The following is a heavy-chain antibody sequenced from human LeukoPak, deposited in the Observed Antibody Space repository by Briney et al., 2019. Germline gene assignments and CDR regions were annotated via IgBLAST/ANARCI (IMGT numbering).Heavy chain of an antibody. CDR2: INHSGST. Sequence: SETLSLTCTVSGGSISSYYWSWIRQPPGKGLEWIGEINHSGSTNYNPSLKSRVTISVDTSKNQFSLKLSSVTAADTAVYYCARHGPTYYYDSSGYYIRFDPWGQGTLATVSS. J-gene: IGHJ5*02. D-gene: IGHD3-22*01. CDR1: GGSISSYY. V-gene: IGHV4-34*01. CDR3: ARHGPTYYYDSSGYYIRFDP.